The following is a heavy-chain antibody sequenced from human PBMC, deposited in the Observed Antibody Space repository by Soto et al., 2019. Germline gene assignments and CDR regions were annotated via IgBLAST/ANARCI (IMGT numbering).Heavy chain of an antibody. V-gene: IGHV2-5*01. J-gene: IGHJ4*02. CDR3: AHRPGLWFGELLPFDY. D-gene: IGHD3-10*01. CDR1: GCPLITSGVG. CDR2: IYWNDDK. Sequence: SGPTLVNPTQTLTLTCTFSGCPLITSGVGVGWIRQPPGKALECLALIYWNDDKRYSPSLKSRLLITNDTSKNQVVLTMTNMDPVDTATYYCAHRPGLWFGELLPFDYWGQGTLVTVSS.